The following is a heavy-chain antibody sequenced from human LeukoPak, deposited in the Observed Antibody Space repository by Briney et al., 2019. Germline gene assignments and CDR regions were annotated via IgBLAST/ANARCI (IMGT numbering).Heavy chain of an antibody. CDR3: AIPPGYCGNDCSFDH. CDR1: GYSFSNYW. CDR2: IYPGDYET. D-gene: IGHD2-21*02. Sequence: GESLKISFEGSGYSFSNYWIGWVRQMPGKGLAWMGIIYPGDYETRYSPSFQGLVTISVDKSISTAYLQWSSLKASDTAMYYCAIPPGYCGNDCSFDHWGQGTLVTVSS. J-gene: IGHJ4*02. V-gene: IGHV5-51*01.